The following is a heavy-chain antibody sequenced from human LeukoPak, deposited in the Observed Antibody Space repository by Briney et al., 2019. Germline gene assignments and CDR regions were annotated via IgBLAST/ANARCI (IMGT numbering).Heavy chain of an antibody. V-gene: IGHV4-34*01. J-gene: IGHJ4*02. CDR3: ARVDTAMVTSDFDY. CDR2: INHSGST. CDR1: GGSFSGYH. Sequence: SETLSLTCAVYGGSFSGYHWSWIRQPPGKGLEWIGEINHSGSTNYNPSLKSRVTISVDTSKNQFSLKLSSVTAADTAVYYCARVDTAMVTSDFDYWGQGTLVTVSS. D-gene: IGHD5-18*01.